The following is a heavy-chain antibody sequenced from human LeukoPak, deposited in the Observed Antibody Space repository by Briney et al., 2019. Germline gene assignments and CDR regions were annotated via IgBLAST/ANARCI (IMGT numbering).Heavy chain of an antibody. Sequence: ASVKVSCKASGYTFTDYYMHWVRQAPGQGLEWMGWINPNSGGTNYAQKFQGRVTMTRDTSISTAYMELSRLRSDDTAVYYCARVPQLVPPMWGQGTLVTVSS. CDR3: ARVPQLVPPM. V-gene: IGHV1-2*02. CDR1: GYTFTDYY. D-gene: IGHD6-6*01. CDR2: INPNSGGT. J-gene: IGHJ4*02.